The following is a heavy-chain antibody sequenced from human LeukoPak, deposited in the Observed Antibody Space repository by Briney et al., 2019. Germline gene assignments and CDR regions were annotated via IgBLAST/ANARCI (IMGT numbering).Heavy chain of an antibody. D-gene: IGHD3-3*01. CDR2: IIPIFGTA. J-gene: IGHJ4*02. Sequence: SVKVSCKASGGTFSSYAISWVRQAPGQGLEWMGGIIPIFGTADYAQKFQGRVTITADKSTSTAYMELSSLRSEDTAVYYCASARFLEWLFPRHYYFDYWGQGTLVTVSS. CDR1: GGTFSSYA. V-gene: IGHV1-69*06. CDR3: ASARFLEWLFPRHYYFDY.